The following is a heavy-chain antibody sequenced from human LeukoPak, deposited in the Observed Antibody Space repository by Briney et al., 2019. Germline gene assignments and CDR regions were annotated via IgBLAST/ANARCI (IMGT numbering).Heavy chain of an antibody. Sequence: SETLSLTCTVSGGSISSYYWSWIRQPPGKGLEWIEYMYYRGNTNYDPSLKSRVTISIDTPNNQFSLKLSSVTAADTAVYYCARLGSYYYYYMDVWGKGTTVTISS. CDR2: MYYRGNT. CDR3: ARLGSYYYYYMDV. J-gene: IGHJ6*03. CDR1: GGSISSYY. D-gene: IGHD3-10*01. V-gene: IGHV4-59*01.